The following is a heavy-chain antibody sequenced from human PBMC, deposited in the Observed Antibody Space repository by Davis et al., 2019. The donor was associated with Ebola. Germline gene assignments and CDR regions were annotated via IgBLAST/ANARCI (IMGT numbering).Heavy chain of an antibody. CDR3: ARDNMFEAEILYYYYGMDV. CDR1: GFTFSSYS. CDR2: ISSSSSTI. Sequence: GESLKISCAASGFTFSSYSMNWVRQAPGKGLEWVSYISSSSSTIYYADSVKGRFTISRDNAKNSLYLQMNSLRDEDTAVYYCARDNMFEAEILYYYYGMDVWGQGTTVTVSS. D-gene: IGHD3-10*02. V-gene: IGHV3-48*02. J-gene: IGHJ6*02.